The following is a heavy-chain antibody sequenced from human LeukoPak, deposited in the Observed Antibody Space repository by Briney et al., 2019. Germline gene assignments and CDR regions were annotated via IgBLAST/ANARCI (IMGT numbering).Heavy chain of an antibody. Sequence: SETLSLTCTVSGGSISSSSYYWGWIRQPPGKGLEWIGSIYYSGSTYYNPSLKSRVTISVDTSKNQFSLKLSSVTAADAAVYYCARRSLVRTVGYYYGMDVWGQGTTVTVSS. D-gene: IGHD1-26*01. CDR3: ARRSLVRTVGYYYGMDV. V-gene: IGHV4-39*07. J-gene: IGHJ6*02. CDR1: GGSISSSSYY. CDR2: IYYSGST.